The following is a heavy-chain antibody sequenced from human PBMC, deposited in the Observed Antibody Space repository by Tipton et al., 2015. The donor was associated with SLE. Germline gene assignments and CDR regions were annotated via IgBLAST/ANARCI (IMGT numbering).Heavy chain of an antibody. CDR3: ARGGASVLIRNCYFDY. D-gene: IGHD2-8*01. CDR2: INHSGST. J-gene: IGHJ4*01. CDR1: DESFSGYY. Sequence: TLSLTCAVYDESFSGYYWSWIRQPPGKGLEWIGEINHSGSTNFRPSLKSRVTISVDTSKNHFSLKLNSVTAADTAVYYCARGGASVLIRNCYFDYWGQGSLVTVSS. V-gene: IGHV4-34*01.